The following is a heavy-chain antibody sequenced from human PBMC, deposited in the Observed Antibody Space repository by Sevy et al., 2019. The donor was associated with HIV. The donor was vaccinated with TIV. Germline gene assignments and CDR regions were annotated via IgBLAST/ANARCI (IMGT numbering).Heavy chain of an antibody. CDR2: FDPEDGET. Sequence: ASVKVSCKVSGYTLTELSMHWVRQAPGKGLEWMGRFDPEDGETIYAQKFQGRVTMTEDPSTDTDYMELSSLRSEDTAVYYCGTTREYYSDSSGYIDYWGQGTLVTVSS. CDR1: GYTLTELS. D-gene: IGHD3-22*01. CDR3: GTTREYYSDSSGYIDY. V-gene: IGHV1-24*01. J-gene: IGHJ4*02.